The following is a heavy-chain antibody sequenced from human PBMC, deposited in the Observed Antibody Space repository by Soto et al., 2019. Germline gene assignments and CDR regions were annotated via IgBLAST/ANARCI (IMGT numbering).Heavy chain of an antibody. CDR3: ARSSYYYDSSGYYYRWRDAFDI. CDR2: IIPIFGTA. D-gene: IGHD3-22*01. V-gene: IGHV1-69*13. CDR1: GGTFSSYA. J-gene: IGHJ3*02. Sequence: ASVKVSCKASGGTFSSYAISWVRQAPGQGLEWMGGIIPIFGTANYAQKFQGRVTITADESTSTAYMELSSLRSEDTAVYYCARSSYYYDSSGYYYRWRDAFDIWGQGTMVTVSS.